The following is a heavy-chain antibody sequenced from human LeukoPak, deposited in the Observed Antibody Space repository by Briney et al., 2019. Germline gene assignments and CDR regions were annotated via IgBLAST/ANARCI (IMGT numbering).Heavy chain of an antibody. CDR2: IIPIFGTA. CDR3: ARVLNGDYGSHAFNI. Sequence: SVKVSCKASGGTFSSYAISWVRHAPGQGLEWMGGIIPIFGTANYAQKFQGRVTITADESTSTAYMELSSLRSEDTAVYYCARVLNGDYGSHAFNIWGQGTMVTVSS. D-gene: IGHD4-17*01. V-gene: IGHV1-69*13. J-gene: IGHJ3*02. CDR1: GGTFSSYA.